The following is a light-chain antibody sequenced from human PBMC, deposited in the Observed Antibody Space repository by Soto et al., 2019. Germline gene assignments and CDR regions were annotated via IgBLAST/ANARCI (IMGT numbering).Light chain of an antibody. CDR1: QSIKNW. CDR2: NAS. J-gene: IGKJ3*01. V-gene: IGKV1-5*03. CDR3: QQYSSYSQFT. Sequence: DIQMTQSPSTLSASVGGRVTITCRASQSIKNWLAWYQQKPGEAPKLLIYNASTLESGVPSRFSGSGSGTEFTLTISCLQPDDVATYYCQQYSSYSQFTFCPGTKVDIK.